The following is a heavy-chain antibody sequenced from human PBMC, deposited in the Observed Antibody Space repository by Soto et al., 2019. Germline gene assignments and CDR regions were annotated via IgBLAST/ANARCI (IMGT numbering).Heavy chain of an antibody. J-gene: IGHJ6*02. CDR2: MGYNGFT. Sequence: PSETLSLTCTISGGPMNNYYCSWFRQPRGQGLEWIGYMGYNGFTRYNPSLRSRVAISLDTAKNQFSLNLSSVTAADTALYYCARQGFGELHGLVDGWGQGITVTFSS. D-gene: IGHD3-10*01. CDR1: GGPMNNYY. V-gene: IGHV4-59*08. CDR3: ARQGFGELHGLVDG.